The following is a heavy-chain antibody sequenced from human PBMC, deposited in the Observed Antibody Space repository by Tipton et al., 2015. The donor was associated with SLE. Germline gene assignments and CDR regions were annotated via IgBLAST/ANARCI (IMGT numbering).Heavy chain of an antibody. CDR2: IYYSGST. Sequence: TLSLTCTVSGGSISSSSYYWGWIRQPPGKGLEWIGSIYYSGSTYYNPSLKSRVTISVDTSKNQFSLKLSPVTAADTAVYYRAGRYSGSYYRYWGQVTLVTVSS. V-gene: IGHV4-39*07. J-gene: IGHJ4*02. CDR1: GGSISSSSYY. D-gene: IGHD1-26*01. CDR3: AGRYSGSYYRY.